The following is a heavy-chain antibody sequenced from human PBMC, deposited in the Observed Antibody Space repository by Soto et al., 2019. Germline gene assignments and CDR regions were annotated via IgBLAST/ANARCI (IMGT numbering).Heavy chain of an antibody. D-gene: IGHD2-21*02. CDR3: AREGDVPDYYHGMDI. V-gene: IGHV1-18*01. J-gene: IGHJ6*02. Sequence: QGQLVQSGGEVKKPGASVKVSCKASGYTFSSYGISCVLQAPGQGLEWMGWISGYNGKTNYAQKVQDRVTMTTDTSTSTVYMELRSLRSDDTAVYYCAREGDVPDYYHGMDIWGQGTTVTVSS. CDR1: GYTFSSYG. CDR2: ISGYNGKT.